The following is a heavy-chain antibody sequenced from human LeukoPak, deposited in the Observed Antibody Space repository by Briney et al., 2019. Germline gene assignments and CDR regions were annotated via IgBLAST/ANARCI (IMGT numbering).Heavy chain of an antibody. D-gene: IGHD2-21*01. CDR2: ITSSGTYI. V-gene: IGHV3-21*01. Sequence: KPGGSLRLSCAASGFTFSDYSMNWVRQAPGKGLEWVSSITSSGTYIYYADSVKGRFTISRDNAKNTLYLQMNSLRADDTAMYYCTYDHFDSWGQGTLVTVSS. J-gene: IGHJ4*02. CDR3: TYDHFDS. CDR1: GFTFSDYS.